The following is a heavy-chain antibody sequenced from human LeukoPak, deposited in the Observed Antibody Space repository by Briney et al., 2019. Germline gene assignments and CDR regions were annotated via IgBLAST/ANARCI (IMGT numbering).Heavy chain of an antibody. CDR1: GFTVSSNY. CDR3: ARGWLALYYYYYGMDV. CDR2: IYSGGST. D-gene: IGHD3-9*01. V-gene: IGHV3-53*01. J-gene: IGHJ6*02. Sequence: PGGSLRLSCAASGFTVSSNYMSWVRQAPGKGLEWVSVIYSGGSTYYADSVKGRFTISRDNAKNSLYLQMNSLRAEDTAVYYCARGWLALYYYYYGMDVWGQGTTVTVSS.